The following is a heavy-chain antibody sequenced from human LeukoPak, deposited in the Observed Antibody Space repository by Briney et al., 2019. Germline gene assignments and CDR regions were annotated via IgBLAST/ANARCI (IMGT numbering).Heavy chain of an antibody. J-gene: IGHJ6*02. V-gene: IGHV3-74*01. Sequence: GGSLRLSCAASGFTFSSYWMHWVRQAPGKGLVWVSRINSDGSSTSYADSVKGRFTIPRDNAKNTLYLQMNSLRAEDTAVYYCARGKAVAGTMVVWYYYYGMDVWGQGTTVTVSS. CDR1: GFTFSSYW. D-gene: IGHD6-19*01. CDR2: INSDGSST. CDR3: ARGKAVAGTMVVWYYYYGMDV.